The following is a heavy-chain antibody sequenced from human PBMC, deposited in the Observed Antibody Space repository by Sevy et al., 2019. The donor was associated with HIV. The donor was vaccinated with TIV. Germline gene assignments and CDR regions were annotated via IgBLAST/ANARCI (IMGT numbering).Heavy chain of an antibody. V-gene: IGHV4-39*01. CDR2: IYYTGST. J-gene: IGHJ4*02. CDR1: GDSISSTTYF. CDR3: ASGYSSGYNFDF. D-gene: IGHD5-18*01. Sequence: SETLSLTCTVSGDSISSTTYFWAWIRQPPGKGLEWIGSIYYTGSTYYSPSLQSRVTISVDTSKSQFSLRLSSVTAPVTAVYYCASGYSSGYNFDFWGQGSLVTVSS.